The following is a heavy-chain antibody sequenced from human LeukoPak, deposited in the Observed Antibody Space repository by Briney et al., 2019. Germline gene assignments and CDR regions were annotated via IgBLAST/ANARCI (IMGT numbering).Heavy chain of an antibody. Sequence: GGSLRLSCAASGFTFSSYEMNWVRQAPGKGLEWVSAISGSGGSTYYADSVKGRFTISRDNPKNTLYLQMNSLRAEDTAVYYCAKISSTHFDYWGQGTLVTVSS. CDR2: ISGSGGST. D-gene: IGHD2-2*01. J-gene: IGHJ4*02. CDR1: GFTFSSYE. V-gene: IGHV3-23*01. CDR3: AKISSTHFDY.